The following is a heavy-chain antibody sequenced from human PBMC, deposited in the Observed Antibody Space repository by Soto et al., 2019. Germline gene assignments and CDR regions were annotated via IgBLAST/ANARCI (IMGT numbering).Heavy chain of an antibody. D-gene: IGHD2-2*01. V-gene: IGHV1-69*13. CDR2: IIPIFGTA. CDR3: ASSRYRISTSCHPSSFGSYYYGMDV. CDR1: GGTFSSYA. Sequence: SVKVSFKASGGTFSSYAISWVRQAPGQGLEWMGGIIPIFGTANYAQKFQGRVTITADESTSTAYMELSSLRSEDTAVYYCASSRYRISTSCHPSSFGSYYYGMDVWG. J-gene: IGHJ6*02.